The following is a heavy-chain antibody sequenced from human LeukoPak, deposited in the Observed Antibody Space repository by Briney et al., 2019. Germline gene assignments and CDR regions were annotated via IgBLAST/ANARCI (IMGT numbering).Heavy chain of an antibody. J-gene: IGHJ3*02. Sequence: ASVKVSCKTSGYTFTSYDINWVRQATRHGLEWMGWMNPNSRNTGYAQKFQGRVTITRNSSISTAYMELSSLRSEDTAVYYCARTTGIDAFDIWGQGTMVTVSS. V-gene: IGHV1-8*03. D-gene: IGHD1-14*01. CDR1: GYTFTSYD. CDR2: MNPNSRNT. CDR3: ARTTGIDAFDI.